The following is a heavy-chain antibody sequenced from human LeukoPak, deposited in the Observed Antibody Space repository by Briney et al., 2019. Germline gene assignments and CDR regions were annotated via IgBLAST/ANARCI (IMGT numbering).Heavy chain of an antibody. CDR2: ISGSGGST. D-gene: IGHD2-2*02. Sequence: GGSLRLSCAASGFTLSSYSMNWVRQAPGKGLEWVSAISGSGGSTYYADSVKGRFTISRDNSKNTLYLQMNSLRAEDTAVYYCAKYYTSDAFDIWGQGTMVTVSS. J-gene: IGHJ3*02. CDR1: GFTLSSYS. CDR3: AKYYTSDAFDI. V-gene: IGHV3-23*01.